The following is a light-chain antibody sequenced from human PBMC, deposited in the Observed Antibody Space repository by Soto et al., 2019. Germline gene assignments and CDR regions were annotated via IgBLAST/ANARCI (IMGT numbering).Light chain of an antibody. CDR3: SSYTSSSTRVV. CDR2: DVS. V-gene: IGLV2-14*01. Sequence: QSVLTQPASVSGSPGQSITISCTGTNSDVGGFNYVSWYQQHPGKAPKLMIYDVSNRPSGVSDRFSGSKSGNTASLTISGLQXEDEADYYCSSYTSSSTRVVFGGGTKLTVL. J-gene: IGLJ2*01. CDR1: NSDVGGFNY.